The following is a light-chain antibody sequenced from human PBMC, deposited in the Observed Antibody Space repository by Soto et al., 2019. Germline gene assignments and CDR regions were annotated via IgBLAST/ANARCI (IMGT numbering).Light chain of an antibody. CDR2: AVT. CDR1: SSDVGGHNF. CDR3: CSYVGSYPYV. Sequence: QSALTQPRSVSGSPGQSVTISCTGTSSDVGGHNFVSWYQQHPGKAPQLMIYAVTKRPSGVPDRFSGSKSGNTASLTISGLLAEDEADYYCCSYVGSYPYVFGTGTKLTVL. V-gene: IGLV2-11*01. J-gene: IGLJ1*01.